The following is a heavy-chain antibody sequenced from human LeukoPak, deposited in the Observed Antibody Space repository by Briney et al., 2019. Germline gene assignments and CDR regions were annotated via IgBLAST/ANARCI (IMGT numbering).Heavy chain of an antibody. J-gene: IGHJ4*02. CDR1: GFTVSRNY. Sequence: PGGSLRLSCAASGFTVSRNYMSWVRQAPGKGLEWVSVSYSGGDTYYPDSVKGRFTVSRDNPKNTVYLQMNSLRAEDTAVYFCARSPVLDRNDWSLADWGQGTLVTVSS. V-gene: IGHV3-53*01. CDR3: ARSPVLDRNDWSLAD. D-gene: IGHD1-1*01. CDR2: SYSGGDT.